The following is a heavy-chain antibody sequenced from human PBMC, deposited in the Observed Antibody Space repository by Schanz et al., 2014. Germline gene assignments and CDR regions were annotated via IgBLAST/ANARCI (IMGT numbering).Heavy chain of an antibody. CDR2: INSVGSNT. D-gene: IGHD3-10*01. V-gene: IGHV3-74*02. Sequence: EVQLVESGGGLVQPGGSLRLSCTASGFTFSSHWMHWVRQDPGKGLVWVARINSVGSNTDYAESVKGRFTISRDNAKNSLYLQMNSLRAEDTAVYHCVSSGSYSSYAFWGQGTLVTVSS. J-gene: IGHJ4*02. CDR1: GFTFSSHW. CDR3: VSSGSYSSYAF.